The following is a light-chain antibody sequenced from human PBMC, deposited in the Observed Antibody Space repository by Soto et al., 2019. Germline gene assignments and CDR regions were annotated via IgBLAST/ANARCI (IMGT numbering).Light chain of an antibody. J-gene: IGKJ2*01. V-gene: IGKV3-20*01. CDR3: QQYGSSPLYT. CDR1: QSVSSSY. Sequence: EIALTQSPGTLSLSPGERATLSCRASQSVSSSYLAWYQQKPGQAPRLLIYGASSRATGIPDRFSGSGSGTDFTLTISRLEPEDFGVYYCQQYGSSPLYTFGQGTKLEIK. CDR2: GAS.